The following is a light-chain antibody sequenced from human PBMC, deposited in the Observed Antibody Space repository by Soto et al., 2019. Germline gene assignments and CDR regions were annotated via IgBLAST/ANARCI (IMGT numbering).Light chain of an antibody. Sequence: EIVMTQSPVTLSVSPGGRATLSCRASQNIRTNLAWYQQRPGQAPRLLIYGASNRATGIPDRFSGGGSGTDFTLTISRLEPEDFAVYYCQQFSSYPLTFGGGTKVDIK. CDR3: QQFSSYPLT. J-gene: IGKJ4*01. CDR1: QNIRTN. CDR2: GAS. V-gene: IGKV3-20*01.